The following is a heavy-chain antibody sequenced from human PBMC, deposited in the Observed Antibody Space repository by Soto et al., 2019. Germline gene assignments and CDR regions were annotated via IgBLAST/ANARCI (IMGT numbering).Heavy chain of an antibody. CDR2: ISYDGSNK. CDR1: EFTFSSYG. Sequence: QVQLVESGGGVVQPGRSLRVSCAASEFTFSSYGMHWVRQAPGKGLEWVAAISYDGSNKYYGDSVKGRFTISRDNSKNTLDLQMQSLRAEDTDVYYCAKGSQDCTSTSCYYYYYMDVWGKGTTVTVSS. CDR3: AKGSQDCTSTSCYYYYYMDV. D-gene: IGHD2-2*01. V-gene: IGHV3-30*18. J-gene: IGHJ6*03.